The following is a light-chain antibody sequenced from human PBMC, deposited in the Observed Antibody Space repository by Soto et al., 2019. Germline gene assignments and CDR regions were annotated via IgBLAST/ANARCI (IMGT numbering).Light chain of an antibody. CDR3: SSYTSSSTPHYV. CDR2: EVS. V-gene: IGLV2-14*01. CDR1: SSDVGGYNY. Sequence: QSALTQPASVSGSPGQSITISCTGTSSDVGGYNYVSWYQQHPGKAPKLMIYEVSNRPSGVSNRFSGSKSGNTASLTISGLQAEDEADYYYSSYTSSSTPHYVFGTGTKVTVL. J-gene: IGLJ1*01.